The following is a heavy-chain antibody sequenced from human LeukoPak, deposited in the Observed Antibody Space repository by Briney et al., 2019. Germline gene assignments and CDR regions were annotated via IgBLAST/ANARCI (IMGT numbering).Heavy chain of an antibody. V-gene: IGHV3-15*01. J-gene: IGHJ4*02. CDR3: TTDSDDYAWGSYNY. CDR1: GFTFSSYW. Sequence: GGSLRLSCAASGFTFSSYWMHWVRQAPGKGLEWVGRIKSKTDGGTTDYAAPVKGRFTISRDDSKNTLYLQMNSLKTEDTAVYYCTTDSDDYAWGSYNYWGQGTLITVSS. CDR2: IKSKTDGGTT. D-gene: IGHD3-16*01.